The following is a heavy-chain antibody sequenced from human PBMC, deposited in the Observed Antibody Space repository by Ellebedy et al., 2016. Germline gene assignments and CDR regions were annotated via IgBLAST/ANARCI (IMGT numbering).Heavy chain of an antibody. D-gene: IGHD2-2*01. CDR2: ISYDGSNK. V-gene: IGHV3-30*03. J-gene: IGHJ6*03. CDR3: ARGVPAATHSPDYYYYMDV. Sequence: GESLKISCAASGFTFSSYGMHWVRQAPGKGLEWVAVISYDGSNKYYADSVKGRFTISRDNSKNTLYLQMNSLRSEDTAVYYCARGVPAATHSPDYYYYMDVWGKGTTVTVSS. CDR1: GFTFSSYG.